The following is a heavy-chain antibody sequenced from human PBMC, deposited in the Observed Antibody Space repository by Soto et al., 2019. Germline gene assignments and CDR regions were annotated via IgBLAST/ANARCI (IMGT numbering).Heavy chain of an antibody. CDR1: GFSFSSYA. V-gene: IGHV3-23*01. D-gene: IGHD6-13*01. CDR3: ATTWKEYSSSWYYDAFDI. Sequence: EVQLLESGGDLVQPGGSLRLSCAASGFSFSSYAMNWVRQAPGKGLEWVSSISDSGGSTYYADSVKGRFTISRDNSENTLYLQMNSLRAEDTAVYYCATTWKEYSSSWYYDAFDIWGQGTLVTVSS. CDR2: ISDSGGST. J-gene: IGHJ3*02.